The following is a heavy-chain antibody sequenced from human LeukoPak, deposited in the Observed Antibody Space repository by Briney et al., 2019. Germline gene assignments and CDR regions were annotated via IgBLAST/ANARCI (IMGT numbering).Heavy chain of an antibody. J-gene: IGHJ6*02. CDR3: AKDPGEQTYYYYGMDV. D-gene: IGHD7-27*01. CDR1: GFTFSSYG. CDR2: ISYDGSNK. V-gene: IGHV3-30*18. Sequence: GRSLRLSCAASGFTFSSYGMHWLRQAPGKGLEGVAVISYDGSNKYYADSVKGRFTISRDNSKNTLYLQMNSLRAEDTAVYYCAKDPGEQTYYYYGMDVWGQGTTVTVSS.